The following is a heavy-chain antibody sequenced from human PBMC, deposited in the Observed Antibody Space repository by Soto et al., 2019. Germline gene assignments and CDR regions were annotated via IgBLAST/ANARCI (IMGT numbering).Heavy chain of an antibody. D-gene: IGHD3-10*01. CDR1: GGSISSGGYY. Sequence: QVQLQESGPGLVKPSQTLSLTCTVSGGSISSGGYYWSWIRQHPGKGLEWIGYIYYTGSTYYNPALTSRVTISADTSKNQVALMLSSVTAADTAVYYCTSLYMVRGVRTFDYWGQGTLVTVSS. J-gene: IGHJ4*02. CDR3: TSLYMVRGVRTFDY. V-gene: IGHV4-31*03. CDR2: IYYTGST.